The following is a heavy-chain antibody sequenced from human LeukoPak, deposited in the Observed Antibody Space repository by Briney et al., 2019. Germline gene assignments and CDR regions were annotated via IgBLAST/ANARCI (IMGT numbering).Heavy chain of an antibody. D-gene: IGHD3-22*01. CDR2: ITRSSIYI. V-gene: IGHV3-21*01. CDR3: ARVRYDGSGYYSIYDY. Sequence: GGSLRLSCAASGFTFSSYSMNWVRQAPGKGLEWVSSITRSSIYIYYADSVKGRFTISRGNAKNSLYLQMNSLRAEDTAVYYCARVRYDGSGYYSIYDYWGQGTLVTVSS. J-gene: IGHJ4*02. CDR1: GFTFSSYS.